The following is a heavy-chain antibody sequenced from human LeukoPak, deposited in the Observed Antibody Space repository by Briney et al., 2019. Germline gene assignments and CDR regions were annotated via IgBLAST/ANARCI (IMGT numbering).Heavy chain of an antibody. J-gene: IGHJ6*02. V-gene: IGHV1-69*13. CDR3: ARGLYCSSSTSCYDYGMDV. D-gene: IGHD2-2*01. Sequence: SVKVSCKASGGTFRSYGLNWVRQAPGQGLEWMGGIIPILGTAKYAQKLQGRVTITADESTSTGYMELSSLRSEDTAVYYCARGLYCSSSTSCYDYGMDVWGQGTTVAVSS. CDR2: IIPILGTA. CDR1: GGTFRSYG.